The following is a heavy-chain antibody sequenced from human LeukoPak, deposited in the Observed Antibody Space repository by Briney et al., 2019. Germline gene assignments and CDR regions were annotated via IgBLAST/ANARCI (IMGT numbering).Heavy chain of an antibody. D-gene: IGHD4-17*01. CDR3: AREKAVTTSAASDY. V-gene: IGHV1-2*02. CDR2: INPNSGGT. Sequence: ASVKVSCKASGYTFTSYGISWVRQAPGQGFEWMGWINPNSGGTNYAQKFQGRVTMTRDTSVSTTYMELSRLKSDDTAVYYCAREKAVTTSAASDYWGQGTLVTVSS. J-gene: IGHJ4*02. CDR1: GYTFTSYG.